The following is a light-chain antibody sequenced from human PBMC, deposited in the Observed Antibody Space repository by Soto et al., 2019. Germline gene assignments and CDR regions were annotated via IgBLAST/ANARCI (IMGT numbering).Light chain of an antibody. Sequence: QSVLTQPASVSESPGQSITISCAGTSSDVGGYNHVSWYQQHADKAPKLLIHEVSNRPSGVSNRFSGSKSGNTASLTISGLQAEHEADYSCTSYTSISNYVFGNGTKLTV. CDR1: SSDVGGYNH. CDR2: EVS. V-gene: IGLV2-14*01. J-gene: IGLJ1*01. CDR3: TSYTSISNYV.